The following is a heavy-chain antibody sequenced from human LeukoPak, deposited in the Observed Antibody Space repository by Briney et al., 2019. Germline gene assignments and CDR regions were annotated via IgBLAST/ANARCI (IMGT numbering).Heavy chain of an antibody. Sequence: ASVKVSCNASGYTFTSYGISWVRQAPGQGLEWMGWISAYNGNTNYAQKLQGRVTMTTDTSTSTAYMELRSLRSDDTAVYYCARLVASGYYPYYYYYVDVWGKGTTVTVSS. J-gene: IGHJ6*03. CDR2: ISAYNGNT. D-gene: IGHD3-22*01. CDR1: GYTFTSYG. V-gene: IGHV1-18*01. CDR3: ARLVASGYYPYYYYYVDV.